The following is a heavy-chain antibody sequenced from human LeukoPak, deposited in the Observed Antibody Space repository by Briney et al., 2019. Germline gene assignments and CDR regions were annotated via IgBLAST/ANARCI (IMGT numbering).Heavy chain of an antibody. D-gene: IGHD3-16*02. CDR3: ARVGGELPYYFDY. V-gene: IGHV4-38-2*02. J-gene: IGHJ4*02. CDR2: IYHSGST. CDR1: GYSISSGDY. Sequence: PSETLSLTCTVSGYSISSGDYWGWIRQPPGKGLEWIGSIYHSGSTYYNPSLKSRVTISVDTSKNQFSLKLSSVTAADTAVYYCARVGGELPYYFDYWGQGTLVTVSS.